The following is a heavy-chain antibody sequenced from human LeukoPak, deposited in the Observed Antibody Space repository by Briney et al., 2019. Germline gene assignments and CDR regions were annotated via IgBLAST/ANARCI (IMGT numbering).Heavy chain of an antibody. Sequence: PSETLSLTCAVSGYSISSGYYWGWNRQPPGKGLEWIGSIYHSGSTYYNPSLKSRVTISVDTSKNQFSLKLSSVTAADPAVCYCARFKQGSGLYGSGMHALYIWGQGTMVTVSS. D-gene: IGHD3-10*01. CDR1: GYSISSGYY. CDR2: IYHSGST. CDR3: ARFKQGSGLYGSGMHALYI. J-gene: IGHJ3*02. V-gene: IGHV4-38-2*01.